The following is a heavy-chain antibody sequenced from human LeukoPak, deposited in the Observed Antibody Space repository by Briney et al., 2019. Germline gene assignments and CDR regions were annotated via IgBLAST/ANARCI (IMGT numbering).Heavy chain of an antibody. CDR3: ARVSSSWYYYYYSMDV. V-gene: IGHV1-18*01. Sequence: ASVKVSCKASGYTFTSYGISWVRQAPGQGLEWMGWISAYNGNTNYAQKLQGRVTMTTDTSTSTAYMGLRSLRSDDTAVYYCARVSSSWYYYYYSMDVWGQGTTVTVSS. J-gene: IGHJ6*02. D-gene: IGHD6-13*01. CDR1: GYTFTSYG. CDR2: ISAYNGNT.